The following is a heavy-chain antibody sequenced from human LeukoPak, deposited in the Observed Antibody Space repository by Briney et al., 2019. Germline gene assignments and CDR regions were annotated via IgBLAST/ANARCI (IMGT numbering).Heavy chain of an antibody. CDR3: ARGYCSGGTCYSYDD. CDR2: INAGNGNT. CDR1: GYTFTTYA. J-gene: IGHJ4*02. V-gene: IGHV1-3*01. D-gene: IGHD2-15*01. Sequence: ASVKVSCKASGYTFTTYAIHWVRQAPGQRLEWMGWINAGNGNTKYSQKFQGRVTITRDTSASTAYMELSSLRSEDTAVYYCARGYCSGGTCYSYDDWGQGTPVTVSS.